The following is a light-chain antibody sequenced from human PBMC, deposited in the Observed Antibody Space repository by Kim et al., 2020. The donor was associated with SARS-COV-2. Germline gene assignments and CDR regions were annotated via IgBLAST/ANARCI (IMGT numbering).Light chain of an antibody. V-gene: IGKV3-11*01. Sequence: LSLSPGERATLSCRASRSVSSYFAWYQQKPGQAPRLLIYDASNRATGIPARFSGSGSGTDFTLTISSLEPEDFAVYYCQQRSNWYTFGQGTKLEI. CDR1: RSVSSY. CDR2: DAS. CDR3: QQRSNWYT. J-gene: IGKJ2*01.